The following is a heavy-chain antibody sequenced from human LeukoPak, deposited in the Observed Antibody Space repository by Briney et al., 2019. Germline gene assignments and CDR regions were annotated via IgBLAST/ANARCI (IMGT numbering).Heavy chain of an antibody. D-gene: IGHD4-17*01. CDR1: GFTFSNDW. Sequence: GGSLRLSCAASGFTFSNDWMSWGRQAPGKGVEWVANIKQDGSEKSCVDSVKGRFTISRDNAKNSLFLKMNSPTAEATAVYYCARADGDYVFDYWGQGTLVTVSS. CDR2: IKQDGSEK. J-gene: IGHJ4*02. CDR3: ARADGDYVFDY. V-gene: IGHV3-7*05.